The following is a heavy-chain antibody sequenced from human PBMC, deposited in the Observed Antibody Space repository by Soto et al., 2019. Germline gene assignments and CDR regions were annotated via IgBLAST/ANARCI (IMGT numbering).Heavy chain of an antibody. V-gene: IGHV1-18*01. CDR2: ISAYNANT. J-gene: IGHJ4*02. D-gene: IGHD6-13*01. Sequence: QVQLVQSGAEVKKPGASVKVSCKASGYTFTSYGISWVRQAPGQGLEWMGWISAYNANTNYAQKLQGRVTMTTDTATSTGYMELGRLRSGDTAVYYCARDRPGYTTQSWGQGTLVTVSS. CDR3: ARDRPGYTTQS. CDR1: GYTFTSYG.